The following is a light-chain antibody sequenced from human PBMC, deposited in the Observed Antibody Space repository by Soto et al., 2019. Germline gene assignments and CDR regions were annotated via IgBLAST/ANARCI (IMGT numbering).Light chain of an antibody. V-gene: IGKV3-20*01. CDR1: QNVSPY. CDR2: GAS. J-gene: IGKJ5*01. CDR3: QQYGSSPPIT. Sequence: IVLTQSPGTLSLSPGERTTLSCRASQNVSPYLAWYQQKPGQAPRLLIYGASSRATGIPDRFSGSGSGTDFTLTISRLEPEDFAVYYCQQYGSSPPITFGQGTQLEIK.